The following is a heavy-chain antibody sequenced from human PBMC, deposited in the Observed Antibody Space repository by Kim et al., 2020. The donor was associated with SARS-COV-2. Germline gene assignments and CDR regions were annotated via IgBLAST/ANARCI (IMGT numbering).Heavy chain of an antibody. V-gene: IGHV3-7*01. CDR1: GVTVSSYW. Sequence: GGSLRLSCAASGVTVSSYWMSWVRKAPGKWREWVVNRKQDGSEKYYVYTVKGRLTISRDNAKNSLYLQMNSLRAEDTAGYYCCGRGDAFDIWGQGTMVTVSS. CDR3: CGRGDAFDI. J-gene: IGHJ3*02. CDR2: RKQDGSEK. D-gene: IGHD1-26*01.